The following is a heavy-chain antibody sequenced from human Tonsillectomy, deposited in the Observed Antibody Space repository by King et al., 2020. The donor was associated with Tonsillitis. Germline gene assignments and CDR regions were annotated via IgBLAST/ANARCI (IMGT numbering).Heavy chain of an antibody. V-gene: IGHV3-49*03. CDR3: TRDYTWNDVHYFDY. J-gene: IGHJ4*02. Sequence: VQLVESGGGLAQPGRSLRLSCTVSGFNFGYYAMSWFRQAPGQGLEWVSFIRSKAYGETTQYAASVKGRFTISRDDSKSIAYLQMNSLKTEDTAVYYCTRDYTWNDVHYFDYWGQGTLVTVSS. CDR1: GFNFGYYA. CDR2: IRSKAYGETT. D-gene: IGHD1-1*01.